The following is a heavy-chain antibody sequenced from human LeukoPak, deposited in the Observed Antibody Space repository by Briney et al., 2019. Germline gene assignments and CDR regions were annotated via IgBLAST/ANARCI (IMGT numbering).Heavy chain of an antibody. CDR1: GGSISSSSSYY. CDR3: AILPSTVTRAY. CDR2: IYYSGST. J-gene: IGHJ4*02. D-gene: IGHD4-17*01. Sequence: PSETLSLTCTVSGGSISSSSSYYWGWIRQPPGKGLEWIGTIYYSGSTYYNPSLKSRVTMSIDASKNQFSLTLGSVTAADTAVYYCAILPSTVTRAYWGQGTLVTVSS. V-gene: IGHV4-39*01.